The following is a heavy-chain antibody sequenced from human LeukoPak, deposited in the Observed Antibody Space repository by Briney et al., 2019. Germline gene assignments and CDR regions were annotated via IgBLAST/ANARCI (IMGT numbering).Heavy chain of an antibody. CDR3: AKAVYGSGMDY. Sequence: GRSLRLSCAASGGTFDDYAMHWVRQAPGKGLEWVSGISWNSGSIGYADSVKGRFTISRDNAKNSLYLQLNSLRAEDTALYYCAKAVYGSGMDYWGQGTLVIVSS. V-gene: IGHV3-9*01. CDR1: GGTFDDYA. CDR2: ISWNSGSI. D-gene: IGHD3-10*01. J-gene: IGHJ4*02.